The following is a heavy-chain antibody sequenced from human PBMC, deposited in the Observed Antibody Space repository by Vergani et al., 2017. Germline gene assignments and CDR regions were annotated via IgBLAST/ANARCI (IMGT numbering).Heavy chain of an antibody. CDR2: INHSGST. V-gene: IGHV4-34*01. J-gene: IGHJ3*02. Sequence: QVQLQQWGAGLLKPSETLFLTCAVYGGSFSGYYWSWIRQPPGKGLEWIGEINHSGSTNYNPSLKSRVTISVDTSKNQFSLKLSSVTAADTAVYYCARGRRGSGYNYGAFDIWGQGTMVTVSS. CDR3: ARGRRGSGYNYGAFDI. CDR1: GGSFSGYY. D-gene: IGHD5-18*01.